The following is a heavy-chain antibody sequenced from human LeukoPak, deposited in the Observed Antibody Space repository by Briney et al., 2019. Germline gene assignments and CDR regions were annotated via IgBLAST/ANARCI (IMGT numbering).Heavy chain of an antibody. D-gene: IGHD6-19*01. Sequence: SEILSLTCTVSGVSMSPYHWGWIRQPPGKGLEWTGYIYYSGSTNYNPSLKSRVTISVDTSKNQFSLKLSSVTAADTAIYYCARAVSGRFDYWGQGTLVTVSS. CDR3: ARAVSGRFDY. CDR1: GVSMSPYH. J-gene: IGHJ4*02. CDR2: IYYSGST. V-gene: IGHV4-59*08.